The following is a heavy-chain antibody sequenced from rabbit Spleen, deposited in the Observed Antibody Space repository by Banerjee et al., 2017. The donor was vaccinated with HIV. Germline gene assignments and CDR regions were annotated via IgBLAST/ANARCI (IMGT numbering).Heavy chain of an antibody. V-gene: IGHV1S40*01. Sequence: QSLEESGGDLVKPGASLTLTCKASGFSFSDRDVMCWVRQAPGKGLQWIACINTYTGKAVYATWANGRFTVSRTSSTTVTLQMTSLTAADTATYFCARDLASVVGWNFSLWGPGTLVTVS. CDR1: GFSFSDRDV. J-gene: IGHJ4*01. CDR3: ARDLASVVGWNFSL. CDR2: INTYTGKA. D-gene: IGHD3-1*01.